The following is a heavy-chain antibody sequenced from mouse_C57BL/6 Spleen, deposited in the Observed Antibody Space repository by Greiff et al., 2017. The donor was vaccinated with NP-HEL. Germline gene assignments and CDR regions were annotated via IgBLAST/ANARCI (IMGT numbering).Heavy chain of an antibody. J-gene: IGHJ3*01. Sequence: QVQLKQPGAELVMPGASVKLSCKASGYTFTSYWMHWVKQRPGQGLEWIGEIDPSDSYTNYNQKFKGKSTLTVDKSSSTAYMQLSSLTSADAAVYYCASLAWFAYWGQGTLVTVSA. CDR1: GYTFTSYW. V-gene: IGHV1-69*01. CDR3: ASLAWFAY. CDR2: IDPSDSYT.